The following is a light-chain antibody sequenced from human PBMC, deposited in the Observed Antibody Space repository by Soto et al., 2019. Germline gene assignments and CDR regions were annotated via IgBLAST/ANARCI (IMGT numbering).Light chain of an antibody. J-gene: IGKJ5*01. CDR1: HFVSSRS. Sequence: DIVLTRSPVPLSLSPGESATLLCRASHFVSSRSLAWYQQKPGQAPRLLIYGASTRATGIPDRFSGSGSGTDFTLTITPLEPEDFAVYFCQQYETSPITFGQGTRLEIK. CDR3: QQYETSPIT. CDR2: GAS. V-gene: IGKV3-20*01.